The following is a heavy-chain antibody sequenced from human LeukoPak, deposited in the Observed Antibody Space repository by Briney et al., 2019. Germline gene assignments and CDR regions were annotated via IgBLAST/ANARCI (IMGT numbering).Heavy chain of an antibody. CDR2: MNPNSGNT. D-gene: IGHD2-15*01. CDR1: GYTFTSYD. Sequence: ASVKVSCKASGYTFTSYDINWVRQATGQGLEWMGWMNPNSGNTGYAQKFQGRVTMTRNSAITTAYMELSSLRSEDTAVYYCARRHGRCSDGSCYYPDYWGQGTLVTVSS. V-gene: IGHV1-8*01. J-gene: IGHJ4*02. CDR3: ARRHGRCSDGSCYYPDY.